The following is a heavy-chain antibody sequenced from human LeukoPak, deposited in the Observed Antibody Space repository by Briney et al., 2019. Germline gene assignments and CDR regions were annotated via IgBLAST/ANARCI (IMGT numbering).Heavy chain of an antibody. J-gene: IGHJ6*02. V-gene: IGHV3-21*01. D-gene: IGHD2-2*01. CDR1: DSTFSSLS. CDR3: ARDRSTSRYYHGMDV. Sequence: AGGSLRLSCAASDSTFSSLSVGWVRQAPGKGLFWVAAISSRSAHIYYADSVKGRFTISRDNAKKLLYLEMNNLRADDTAVYYCARDRSTSRYYHGMDVWGPGTTVIVSS. CDR2: ISSRSAHI.